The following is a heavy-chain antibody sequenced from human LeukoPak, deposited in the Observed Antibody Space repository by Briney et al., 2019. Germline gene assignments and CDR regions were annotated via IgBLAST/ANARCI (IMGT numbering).Heavy chain of an antibody. D-gene: IGHD5-12*01. CDR3: AERSAYESLFDY. J-gene: IGHJ4*02. CDR2: IYPSGGT. Sequence: SETLSLTCTVSGSSINSAYYWGWIRQPPGKGLEWIGTIYPSGGTSYNPSLMSRVTISLDTSKNQFSLRLNSVTAADTAVYFCAERSAYESLFDYWGQGTLVTVSS. V-gene: IGHV4-38-2*02. CDR1: GSSINSAYY.